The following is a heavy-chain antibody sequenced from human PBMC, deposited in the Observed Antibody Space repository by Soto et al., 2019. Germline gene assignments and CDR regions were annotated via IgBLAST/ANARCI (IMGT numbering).Heavy chain of an antibody. J-gene: IGHJ5*02. V-gene: IGHV3-11*01. D-gene: IGHD4-17*01. CDR1: GFTFSDYY. CDR3: ARDLRAVTTLVFDP. CDR2: LSSSGSTI. Sequence: QVQLVESGGGLVKPGGSLRLSCAASGFTFSDYYMSWLRQAPGKGLEWVSYLSSSGSTIYYADSVKGRFTISRDNAKNSLYLQMNSLRAEDTAVYYCARDLRAVTTLVFDPWGQGTLVTVSS.